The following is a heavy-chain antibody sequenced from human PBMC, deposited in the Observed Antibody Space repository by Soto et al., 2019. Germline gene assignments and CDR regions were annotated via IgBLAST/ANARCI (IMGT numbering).Heavy chain of an antibody. J-gene: IGHJ5*02. D-gene: IGHD6-13*01. V-gene: IGHV1-69*06. Sequence: SVKVSCKASGGTFSSYAISWVRQAPGQGLEWMGGIIPIFGTANYAQKFQGRVTITADKSTSTAYMELSSLRSEDTAVHYCARGSGGSSWYNWFDPWGQGTLVTVSS. CDR1: GGTFSSYA. CDR3: ARGSGGSSWYNWFDP. CDR2: IIPIFGTA.